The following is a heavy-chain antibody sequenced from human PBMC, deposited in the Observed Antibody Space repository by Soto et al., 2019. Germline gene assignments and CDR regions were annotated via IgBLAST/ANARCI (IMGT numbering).Heavy chain of an antibody. Sequence: PGGSLRLSCAASGFTFSSYGMHWVRQAPGKGLEWVAVISYDGSNIYYADSVKGRFTISRDNAKNSLYLQMNSLRAEDAAVYYCARKDYSSSSAFDYWGQGTLVTVSS. CDR1: GFTFSSYG. J-gene: IGHJ4*02. V-gene: IGHV3-30*03. CDR3: ARKDYSSSSAFDY. CDR2: ISYDGSNI. D-gene: IGHD6-6*01.